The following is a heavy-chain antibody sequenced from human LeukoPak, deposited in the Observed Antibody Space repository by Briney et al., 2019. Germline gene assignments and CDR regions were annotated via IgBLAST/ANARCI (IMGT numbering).Heavy chain of an antibody. V-gene: IGHV3-23*01. D-gene: IGHD3-10*01. CDR1: GFTFSSYA. CDR2: ISGSGGST. J-gene: IGHJ4*02. Sequence: GGSLRLSCAASGFTFSSYAMSWVRQAPGKGLEWVSAISGSGGSTYYADSVKGRFTISRDDSKNTLYLQMNSLRAEDTAVYYCAKSPSGSYGNPFDYWGQGTLVTVSS. CDR3: AKSPSGSYGNPFDY.